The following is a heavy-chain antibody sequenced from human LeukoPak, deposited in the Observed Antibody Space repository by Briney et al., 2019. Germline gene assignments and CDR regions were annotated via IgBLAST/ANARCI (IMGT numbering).Heavy chain of an antibody. CDR3: ARESYDILTGYSRPDAFDI. CDR1: RGSISKYF. D-gene: IGHD3-9*01. J-gene: IGHJ3*02. V-gene: IGHV4-59*12. CDR2: IYYSGST. Sequence: SETLSLTCTVSRGSISKYFWNWIRQPPGKGLEWIGSIYYSGSTYYNPSPKSRVTISVDTSKNQFSLKLSSVTAADTAVYYCARESYDILTGYSRPDAFDIWGQGTMVTVSS.